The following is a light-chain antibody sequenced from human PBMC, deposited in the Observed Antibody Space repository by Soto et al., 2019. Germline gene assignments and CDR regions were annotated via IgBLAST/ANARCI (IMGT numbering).Light chain of an antibody. CDR3: SSYTSSNTVI. CDR2: DVS. Sequence: HSALTQPASVSGSPGQSIAISCIGTSSDVGGYTYVSWYQQHPGKAPKLMIYDVSARPSGVSNRFSGSKSDNTASLTISGLQAEDEADYYCSSYTSSNTVIFGGGTKLTVL. V-gene: IGLV2-14*01. J-gene: IGLJ2*01. CDR1: SSDVGGYTY.